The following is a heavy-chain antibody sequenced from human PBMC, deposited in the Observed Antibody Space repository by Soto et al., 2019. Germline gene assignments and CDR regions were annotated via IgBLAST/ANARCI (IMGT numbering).Heavy chain of an antibody. J-gene: IGHJ3*02. CDR1: GYIFTGYY. CDR2: INTKTGGT. CDR3: ATDKVAFDM. Sequence: ASVKVSCKASGYIFTGYYIQWVRQAPGQGLEWMGWINTKTGGTKYAQKFQGRVTMTRDTSINTAYMEVSRLRSDDTAVYYCATDKVAFDMWGQGTMVTVS. D-gene: IGHD3-9*01. V-gene: IGHV1-2*02.